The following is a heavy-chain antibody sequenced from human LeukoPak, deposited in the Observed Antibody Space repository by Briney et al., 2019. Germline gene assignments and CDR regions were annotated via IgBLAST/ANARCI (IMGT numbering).Heavy chain of an antibody. D-gene: IGHD5-24*01. J-gene: IGHJ4*02. Sequence: GESLKISCKTSGYIFTNYWIAWVRQMPGRGLEWMGIIYPGDSDTSYSPSFQGQVAISADRSISAAYLQWSSLKASDTAIYYCTTSLADGAHFDSWGQGTLVTVSS. CDR2: IYPGDSDT. CDR1: GYIFTNYW. V-gene: IGHV5-51*01. CDR3: TTSLADGAHFDS.